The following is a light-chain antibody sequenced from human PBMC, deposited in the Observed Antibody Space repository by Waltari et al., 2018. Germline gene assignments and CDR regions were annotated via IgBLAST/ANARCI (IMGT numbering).Light chain of an antibody. CDR1: QSISSW. CDR2: KAS. V-gene: IGKV1-5*03. CDR3: QQYNSYLFT. J-gene: IGKJ3*01. Sequence: DIQMTQSPSTLSASVGDRVPITCRASQSISSWLAWYQQKPVKAPKLLIYKASSLESGVPSRFSGSVSGTEFTLTISSLQPDDFATYYCQQYNSYLFTFGPGTKVDIK.